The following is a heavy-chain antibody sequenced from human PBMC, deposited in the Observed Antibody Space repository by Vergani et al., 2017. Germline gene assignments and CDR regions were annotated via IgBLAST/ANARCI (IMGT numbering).Heavy chain of an antibody. CDR3: ARDWEYCTNGVCYDKNWFDP. CDR1: GGSISSGSYY. CDR2: IYTSGST. J-gene: IGHJ5*02. Sequence: QVQLQESGPGLVKPSQTLSLTCTVSGGSISSGSYYWSWIRQPAGKGLEWIGRIYTSGSTNYNPSLKSRVNMSVDTSKNQFSLKLSSVTATDTAVYYCARDWEYCTNGVCYDKNWFDPWDRGTLVTVSS. D-gene: IGHD2-8*01. V-gene: IGHV4-61*02.